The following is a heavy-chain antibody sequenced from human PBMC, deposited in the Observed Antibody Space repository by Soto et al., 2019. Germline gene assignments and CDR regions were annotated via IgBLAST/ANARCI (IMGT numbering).Heavy chain of an antibody. J-gene: IGHJ3*02. CDR3: ARALREPDAFDI. V-gene: IGHV3-66*01. D-gene: IGHD3-16*01. CDR2: IYSGGST. Sequence: GGSLRLSCAASGFTVSSNYMSWVRQAPGKGLEWVSVIYSGGSTYYADSVKGRFTISRDNSKNTLYLQMNSLRAEDTAVYYCARALREPDAFDILGQGTMVTVSS. CDR1: GFTVSSNY.